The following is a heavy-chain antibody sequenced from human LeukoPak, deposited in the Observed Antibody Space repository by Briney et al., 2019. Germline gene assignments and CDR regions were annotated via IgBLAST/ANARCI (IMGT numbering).Heavy chain of an antibody. D-gene: IGHD1-26*01. CDR1: GGSISSSSDY. V-gene: IGHV4-39*01. CDR3: ASLPVSGSYLLDY. J-gene: IGHJ4*02. Sequence: PSETLSLTCTVSGGSISSSSDYWGWIRQPPGKGLEWIGSIYYSGSTYYNPSLKSRVTISVDTSKNQFSLKLSSVTAADTAVYYCASLPVSGSYLLDYWGQGTLVTVSS. CDR2: IYYSGST.